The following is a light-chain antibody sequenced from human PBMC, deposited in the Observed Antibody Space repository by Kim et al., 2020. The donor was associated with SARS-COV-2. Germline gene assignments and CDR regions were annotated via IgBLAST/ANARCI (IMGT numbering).Light chain of an antibody. V-gene: IGKV1-39*01. CDR2: AAS. CDR1: QSISSY. J-gene: IGKJ1*01. Sequence: DIQMTQSPSSLSASVGDRVTITCRASQSISSYLNWYQHKPGKAPKLLIYAASSLQSGVPSRFSGTGSGTDYTLTITSLQPEDFATYYCQQSYSSPRTFGQGPRWISN. CDR3: QQSYSSPRT.